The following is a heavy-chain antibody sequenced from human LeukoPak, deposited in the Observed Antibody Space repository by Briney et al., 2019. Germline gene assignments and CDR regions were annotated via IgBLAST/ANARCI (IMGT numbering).Heavy chain of an antibody. J-gene: IGHJ3*02. CDR2: IYYSGST. D-gene: IGHD6-19*01. Sequence: SETLSLTCTVSGGSISSGDYYWSWIRQPPGKGLEWIGYIYYSGSTNYNPSLKSRVTISVDTSKSQFSLKLSSVTAADTAVYYCARPYTSGWWNAFDIWGQGTMVTVSS. CDR3: ARPYTSGWWNAFDI. V-gene: IGHV4-61*08. CDR1: GGSISSGDYY.